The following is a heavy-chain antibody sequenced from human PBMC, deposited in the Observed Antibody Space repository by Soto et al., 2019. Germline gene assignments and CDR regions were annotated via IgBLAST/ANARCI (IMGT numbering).Heavy chain of an antibody. D-gene: IGHD2-15*01. Sequence: ASETLSLTCTVSGGSISSGDYYWSWIRQPPGKGLEWIGYIYYSGSTYYNPSLKSRVTISVDTSKNQFSLKLSSVTAADTAVYYCARDQSLLYWFDPWGQGTLVTVSS. J-gene: IGHJ5*02. CDR1: GGSISSGDYY. CDR3: ARDQSLLYWFDP. CDR2: IYYSGST. V-gene: IGHV4-30-4*01.